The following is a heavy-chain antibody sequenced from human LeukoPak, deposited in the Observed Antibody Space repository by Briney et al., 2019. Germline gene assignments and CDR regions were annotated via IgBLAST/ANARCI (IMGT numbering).Heavy chain of an antibody. Sequence: GGSLRLSCAASGFTFSSYSMNWVRQAPGKGLEWVSSISGSSTYIYYADSVKGRFTISRDNAKNSLYLQMNSLRAEDTAVYYCARGEYGSGSYHIDYWGQGTLVTVSS. CDR1: GFTFSSYS. D-gene: IGHD3-10*01. V-gene: IGHV3-21*01. CDR2: ISGSSTYI. CDR3: ARGEYGSGSYHIDY. J-gene: IGHJ4*02.